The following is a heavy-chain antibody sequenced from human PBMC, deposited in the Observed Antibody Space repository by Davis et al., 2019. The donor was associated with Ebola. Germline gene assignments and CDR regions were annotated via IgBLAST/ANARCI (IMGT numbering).Heavy chain of an antibody. J-gene: IGHJ6*02. Sequence: PGGSLRLSCAASGFTFSSYSMNWVRQAPGKGLEWVSYISSSSSTIYYADSVKGRFTISRDNAKNSLYLQMNSLRAEDTAVYYCARDKNWNYNLPYGMDVWGQGTTVTVSS. V-gene: IGHV3-48*01. CDR2: ISSSSSTI. CDR1: GFTFSSYS. CDR3: ARDKNWNYNLPYGMDV. D-gene: IGHD1-7*01.